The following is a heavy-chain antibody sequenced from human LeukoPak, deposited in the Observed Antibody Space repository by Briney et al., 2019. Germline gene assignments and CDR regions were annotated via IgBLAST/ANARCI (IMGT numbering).Heavy chain of an antibody. D-gene: IGHD3-3*01. CDR1: GGSISSRSYY. V-gene: IGHV4-39*01. J-gene: IGHJ6*02. CDR3: ARLSPPDFWSGYYTNYGMDV. Sequence: SETLSLTCTVSGGSISSRSYYWGWIRQPPGKGLEWIGSIYYSGSTYYNPSLKSRVTISVDTSKNQFSLKLSSVTAADTAVYYCARLSPPDFWSGYYTNYGMDVWGQGTTVTVSS. CDR2: IYYSGST.